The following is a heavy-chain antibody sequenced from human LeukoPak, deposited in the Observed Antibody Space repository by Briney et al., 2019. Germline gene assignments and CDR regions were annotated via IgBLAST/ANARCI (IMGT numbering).Heavy chain of an antibody. CDR2: IYYSGST. Sequence: SETLSLTCTVSGGSISSSSYYWGWVRQPPGKGLEWIGSIYYSGSTYYNPPLKSRVTISVDTSKNQFSLKLSSVTAADTAVYYCARVGAGGDYGDLRYYYYYMDVWGKGTTVTVSS. D-gene: IGHD4-17*01. CDR3: ARVGAGGDYGDLRYYYYYMDV. CDR1: GGSISSSSYY. V-gene: IGHV4-39*07. J-gene: IGHJ6*03.